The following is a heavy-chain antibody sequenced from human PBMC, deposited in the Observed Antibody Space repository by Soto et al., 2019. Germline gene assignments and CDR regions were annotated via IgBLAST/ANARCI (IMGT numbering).Heavy chain of an antibody. V-gene: IGHV1-8*01. J-gene: IGHJ5*01. D-gene: IGHD3-10*01. CDR1: GYTFSSYD. CDR3: ARAYGAGSFDF. Sequence: QVQLVQSGAEVKKPGASVKVSCKASGYTFSSYDIHWVRQATGQGLEWMGWVNPDSANTGYAQRFQGRVTMTRNTSISTAYMELSSLTSDATTIYYCARAYGAGSFDFWGQGTLVTVSS. CDR2: VNPDSANT.